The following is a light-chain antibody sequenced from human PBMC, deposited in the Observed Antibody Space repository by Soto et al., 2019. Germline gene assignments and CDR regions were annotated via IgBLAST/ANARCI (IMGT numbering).Light chain of an antibody. V-gene: IGKV3-11*01. CDR2: DAS. Sequence: EIVLTQSPATLSLSPGERATLSCRASQSLSRFLAWYHQKPGQAPRLLIYDASSRATGIPGRFSGSESGTDFTLTISSLEPEDFAVYYCHQGRTFGQGTKVEIK. J-gene: IGKJ1*01. CDR1: QSLSRF. CDR3: HQGRT.